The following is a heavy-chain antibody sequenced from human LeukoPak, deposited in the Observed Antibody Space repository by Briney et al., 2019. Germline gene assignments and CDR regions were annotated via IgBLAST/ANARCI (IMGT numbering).Heavy chain of an antibody. V-gene: IGHV1-18*01. J-gene: IGHJ4*02. D-gene: IGHD3-3*01. Sequence: ASVKVSCKASGYTFTSYGISWVRQAPGQGLEWMGWISAYNGNTNYAQKLQGRVTMTTDTSTSTAYMELRSLRSDDTAVYYCARVGGRFLEWLPDDCWGQGTLVTVSS. CDR3: ARVGGRFLEWLPDDC. CDR2: ISAYNGNT. CDR1: GYTFTSYG.